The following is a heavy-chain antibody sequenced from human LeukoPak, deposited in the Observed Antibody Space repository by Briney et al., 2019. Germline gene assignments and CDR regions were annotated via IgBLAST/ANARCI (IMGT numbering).Heavy chain of an antibody. D-gene: IGHD2-2*01. V-gene: IGHV3-30-3*01. CDR2: ISYDGSNK. Sequence: SGGSLRLSCAASGFTFRNYAINWVRQAPGKGLEWVAVISYDGSNKYYADSVKGRFTISRDNSKNTLYLQMNSLRAEDTAVYYCAKVGQYQLLIFDYWGQGTLVTVSS. CDR1: GFTFRNYA. CDR3: AKVGQYQLLIFDY. J-gene: IGHJ4*02.